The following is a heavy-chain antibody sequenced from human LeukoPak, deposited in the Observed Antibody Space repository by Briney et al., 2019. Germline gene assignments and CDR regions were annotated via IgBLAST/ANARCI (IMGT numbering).Heavy chain of an antibody. J-gene: IGHJ3*02. Sequence: SETLSLTCTVSGGSISSYYWSWIRQPPGKGLEWIGYTYYSGSTNYNPSLKSRVTISVDTSKNQFSLKLSSVTAADTAVYYCARDLYDSSGYPEAFDIWGQGTMVTVSS. V-gene: IGHV4-59*01. CDR1: GGSISSYY. CDR3: ARDLYDSSGYPEAFDI. D-gene: IGHD3-22*01. CDR2: TYYSGST.